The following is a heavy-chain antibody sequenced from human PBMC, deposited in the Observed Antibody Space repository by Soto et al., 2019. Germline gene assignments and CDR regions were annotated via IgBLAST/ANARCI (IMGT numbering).Heavy chain of an antibody. CDR3: ARDQTEGGYFDY. CDR1: GGSISSGGYY. CDR2: IYYSGST. D-gene: IGHD3-10*01. Sequence: QVQLQESGPGLVKPSQNLSLTCTVSGGSISSGGYYWSWIRQHPGKALEWIGYIYYSGSTYYNPSLKSRVTISVDMSKNQFSQKLSSVTAADTAVYYCARDQTEGGYFDYWGQGTLVTVSS. V-gene: IGHV4-31*03. J-gene: IGHJ4*02.